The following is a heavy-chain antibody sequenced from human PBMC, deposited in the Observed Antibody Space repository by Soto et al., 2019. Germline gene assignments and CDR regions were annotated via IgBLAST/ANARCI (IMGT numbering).Heavy chain of an antibody. CDR3: AKDLGRVYSRPNPRVTIDY. V-gene: IGHV3-23*01. J-gene: IGHJ4*02. D-gene: IGHD2-8*01. Sequence: GSLRLSCAASGFTFSSYAMSWVRQAPGKGLEWVLAISGSGGSTYYADSVKGRFTISRDNSKNTLYLQMNSLRAEDTAVYYCAKDLGRVYSRPNPRVTIDYWGQGTLVTVSS. CDR1: GFTFSSYA. CDR2: ISGSGGST.